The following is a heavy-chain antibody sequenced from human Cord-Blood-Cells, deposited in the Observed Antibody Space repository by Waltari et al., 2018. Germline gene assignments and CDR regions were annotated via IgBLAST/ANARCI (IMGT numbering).Heavy chain of an antibody. J-gene: IGHJ6*02. Sequence: GGGLVQPGRSLRLSCAASGFTFDDYAMHWVRQAPGKGLEWVSGISWNSGSIGYADSGKGRFTITRDNAKNSLYLQMNSLRAEDTAFYYCAKAGGGYCSGGSCYEAYYYYYYGMDVWGQGTTVTVSS. CDR2: ISWNSGSI. CDR1: GFTFDDYA. CDR3: AKAGGGYCSGGSCYEAYYYYYYGMDV. V-gene: IGHV3-9*01. D-gene: IGHD2-15*01.